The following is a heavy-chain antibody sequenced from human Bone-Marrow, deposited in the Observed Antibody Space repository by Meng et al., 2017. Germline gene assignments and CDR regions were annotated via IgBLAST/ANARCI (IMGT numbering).Heavy chain of an antibody. J-gene: IGHJ4*02. CDR1: GGDASKHSAT. CDR3: SRESHLAGFGY. Sequence: HVRLHHSGPRQRKPPPAHLLAFASSGGDASKHSATWHWIRPSPSRGHECIGRTYSRATWYNAHAITVQSRITVNPDTSKNTISMQLNSVTPEDTAVYYCSRESHLAGFGYWGQGTLVTVSS. V-gene: IGHV6-1*01. CDR2: TYSRATWYN.